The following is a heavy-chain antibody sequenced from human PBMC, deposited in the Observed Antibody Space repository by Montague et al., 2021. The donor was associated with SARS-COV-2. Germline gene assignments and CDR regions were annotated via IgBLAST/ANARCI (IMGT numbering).Heavy chain of an antibody. J-gene: IGHJ4*02. CDR2: IHHSGST. Sequence: SETLSLTCAVYGGSLSGYYWSWIRQPPGKGLEWIGEIHHSGSTNYNPSLKSRVTVSEDTSKNQFSLKLSSVTAADTAVYYCARATLGITMIVVVISAIDYYFDNWGQGTLVTVSS. CDR1: GGSLSGYY. CDR3: ARATLGITMIVVVISAIDYYFDN. D-gene: IGHD3-22*01. V-gene: IGHV4-34*01.